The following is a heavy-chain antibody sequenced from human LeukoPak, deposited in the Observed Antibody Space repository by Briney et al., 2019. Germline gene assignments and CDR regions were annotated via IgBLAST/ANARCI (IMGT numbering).Heavy chain of an antibody. J-gene: IGHJ4*02. D-gene: IGHD3-3*01. Sequence: GGSLRLSCAASGFTFDDYAMHWVRQAPGKGLEWVSGISWNSGSIGYADSVKGRFTISRDNAKNSLYLQMNSLRAEDTAVYYCVRDFRFLEDYWGQGTLVTVSS. CDR3: VRDFRFLEDY. V-gene: IGHV3-9*01. CDR2: ISWNSGSI. CDR1: GFTFDDYA.